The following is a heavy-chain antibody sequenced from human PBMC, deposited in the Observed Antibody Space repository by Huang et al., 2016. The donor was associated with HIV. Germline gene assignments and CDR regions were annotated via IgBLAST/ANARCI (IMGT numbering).Heavy chain of an antibody. CDR1: GYALTNYG. CDR2: INTDSGNP. CDR3: ARYYCTGGNCYSDY. D-gene: IGHD2-8*02. J-gene: IGHJ4*02. Sequence: QVQLVQSGSELKKPGASVKVSCKPSGYALTNYGLNWVRQAPGQGLGWMGWINTDSGNPMYAQGFTGRFVFSLDTSVSTAYLQIRSLKADDTAIYYCARYYCTGGNCYSDYWGQGTLVTVSS. V-gene: IGHV7-4-1*02.